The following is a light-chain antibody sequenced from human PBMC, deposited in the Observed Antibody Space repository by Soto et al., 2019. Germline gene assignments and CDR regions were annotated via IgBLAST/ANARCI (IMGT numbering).Light chain of an antibody. CDR1: QSVSSN. CDR3: QQTYMTPIT. CDR2: GAS. Sequence: EVMLTQSPGTLSLSPGERATLSCRASQSVSSNLAWYQQKPGQAPRLLIYGASTRATGIPARFSGSGSGTEFTLTISSLQPEDFATYYCQQTYMTPITFGQGTRLEIK. J-gene: IGKJ5*01. V-gene: IGKV3-15*01.